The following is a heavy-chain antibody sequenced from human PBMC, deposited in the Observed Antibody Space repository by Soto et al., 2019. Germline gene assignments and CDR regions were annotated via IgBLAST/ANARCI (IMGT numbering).Heavy chain of an antibody. CDR3: ARRYGARFDY. Sequence: QVQLQESGPGLVKPSETLSLTCTVSGGSISSYYWSWIRQPPGKGLEWIGYIYYSGSTNYNPSLKIRVTLAVDTSKNLFSLKLSSVTAADTAVYYDARRYGARFDYWGQGTLVTVSS. CDR1: GGSISSYY. J-gene: IGHJ4*02. CDR2: IYYSGST. D-gene: IGHD4-17*01. V-gene: IGHV4-59*08.